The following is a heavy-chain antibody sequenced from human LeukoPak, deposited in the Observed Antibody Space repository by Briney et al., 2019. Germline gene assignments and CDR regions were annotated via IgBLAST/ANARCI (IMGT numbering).Heavy chain of an antibody. V-gene: IGHV1-69*10. J-gene: IGHJ4*02. CDR2: IIPILGIA. Sequence: SVKVSCKASGGTFSSYAISWVRQAPGQGLEWMGGIIPILGIANYAQKFQGRVTITADKSTSTAYMELSSLRSEDTAVYYCARLGYCSSTSCYRDYWGQGTLVTVSS. D-gene: IGHD2-2*02. CDR3: ARLGYCSSTSCYRDY. CDR1: GGTFSSYA.